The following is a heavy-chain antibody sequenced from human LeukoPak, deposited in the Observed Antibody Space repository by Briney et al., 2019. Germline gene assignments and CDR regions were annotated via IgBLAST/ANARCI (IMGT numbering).Heavy chain of an antibody. CDR3: ARGTTWELPPGY. CDR1: GGSFSGYY. CDR2: IYYSGST. Sequence: SETLSLTCAVYGGSFSGYYWSWIRQPPGKGLEWIGYIYYSGSTNYNPSLKSRVTISVDTSKNQFSLKLSSETAADTAVYYCARGTTWELPPGYWGQGTLVTVSS. D-gene: IGHD1-26*01. V-gene: IGHV4-59*01. J-gene: IGHJ4*02.